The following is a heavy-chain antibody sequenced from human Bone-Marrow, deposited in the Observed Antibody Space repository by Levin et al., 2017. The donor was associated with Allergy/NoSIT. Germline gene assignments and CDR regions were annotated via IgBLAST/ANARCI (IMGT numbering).Heavy chain of an antibody. D-gene: IGHD7-27*01. CDR1: GYTFTNYY. Sequence: ASVKVSCKTSGYTFTNYYVHWVRQAPGQGLEWIGRIYLKDGSTVYAQNFQGRVTVTSDTSMSTLYMEVSSLTSGDTAVYYCARDGHHWDFDYWGQGNLVTVSS. CDR2: IYLKDGST. J-gene: IGHJ4*02. CDR3: ARDGHHWDFDY. V-gene: IGHV1-46*01.